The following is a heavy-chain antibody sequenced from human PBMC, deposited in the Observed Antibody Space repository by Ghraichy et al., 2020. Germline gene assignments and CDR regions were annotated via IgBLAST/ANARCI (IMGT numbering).Heavy chain of an antibody. CDR1: GGTFSSYA. CDR3: ASTYYYGSGGVNPGAFDI. Sequence: SVKVSCKASGGTFSSYAISWVRQAPGQGLEWMGGIIPIFGTANYAQKFQGRVTITADESTSTAYMELSSLRSEDTAVYYCASTYYYGSGGVNPGAFDIWGQGTMVTVSS. D-gene: IGHD3-10*01. CDR2: IIPIFGTA. J-gene: IGHJ3*02. V-gene: IGHV1-69*13.